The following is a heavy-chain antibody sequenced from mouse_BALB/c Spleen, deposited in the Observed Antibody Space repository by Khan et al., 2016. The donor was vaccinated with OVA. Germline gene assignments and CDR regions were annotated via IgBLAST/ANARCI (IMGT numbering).Heavy chain of an antibody. CDR3: ARKDYYDCDPFPY. V-gene: IGHV3-2*02. D-gene: IGHD2-4*01. CDR1: GYSITSEYA. CDR2: INYSGNT. Sequence: VQLKESGPGLVKPSQSLSLTCTVTGYSITSEYAWNWIRQFPGNKLEWMGYINYSGNTRFNPSLKSRTSITRDTSKNQFFLQLNSVTTEDTATYYCARKDYYDCDPFPYWGQGNLVTVSA. J-gene: IGHJ3*01.